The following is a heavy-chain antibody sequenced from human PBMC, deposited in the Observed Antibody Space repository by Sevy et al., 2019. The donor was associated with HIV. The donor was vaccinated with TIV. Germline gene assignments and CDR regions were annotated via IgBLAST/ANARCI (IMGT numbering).Heavy chain of an antibody. D-gene: IGHD6-13*01. V-gene: IGHV3-30*18. CDR3: AKNIAAAGTGDDAFDI. Sequence: GGSLRLSCPASGFSFSTYGMHWVRQAPGKGLEWAAAISYDGSKKYYADSVKGRFTISRDNAKNSLYLQMNSLRAEDTALYYCAKNIAAAGTGDDAFDIWGQGTMVTVSS. J-gene: IGHJ3*02. CDR2: ISYDGSKK. CDR1: GFSFSTYG.